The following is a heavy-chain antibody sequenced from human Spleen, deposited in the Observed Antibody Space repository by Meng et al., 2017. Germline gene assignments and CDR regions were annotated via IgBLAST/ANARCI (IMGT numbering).Heavy chain of an antibody. J-gene: IGHJ4*02. CDR3: ARGPTTMAHDFDY. V-gene: IGHV4-34*01. CDR1: GGCFSDYY. CDR2: INHSGST. Sequence: QVPLQQWGAGLLKPSETLSLTCVISGGCFSDYYWSWIRQPPWKGLEWIGEINHSGSTNYNPSLESRATISVDTSQNNLSLKLSSVTAADSAVYYCARGPTTMAHDFDYWGQGTLVTVSS. D-gene: IGHD4-11*01.